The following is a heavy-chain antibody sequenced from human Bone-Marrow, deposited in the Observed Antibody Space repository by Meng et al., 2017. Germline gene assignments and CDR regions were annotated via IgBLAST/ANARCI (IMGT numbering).Heavy chain of an antibody. CDR3: ARKAGNCITITCYSWDY. V-gene: IGHV1-69*05. CDR1: GGTFSSYA. D-gene: IGHD2-15*01. J-gene: IGHJ4*02. CDR2: IIPIFGTA. Sequence: SVKVSCKASGGTFSSYAISWVRQAPGQGLEWMGGIIPIFGTANYAQKFQGRVTITTDESTSTVYMELARLTSEDTAVYFCARKAGNCITITCYSWDYWGQGTLVTVSS.